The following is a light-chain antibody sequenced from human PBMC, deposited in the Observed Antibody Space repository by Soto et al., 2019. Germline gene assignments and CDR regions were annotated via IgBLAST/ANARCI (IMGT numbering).Light chain of an antibody. CDR3: QQYSSNLYT. CDR1: QSISTH. J-gene: IGKJ2*01. V-gene: IGKV1-5*01. Sequence: EIQMTQSPSTLSASVGDRVTITCRASQSISTHLAWYQQKPGKALEVLIYDASTLESGVPSRFSGSGSGTKFTLTISSLQPDDFATYYCQQYSSNLYTFGQGTKVDIK. CDR2: DAS.